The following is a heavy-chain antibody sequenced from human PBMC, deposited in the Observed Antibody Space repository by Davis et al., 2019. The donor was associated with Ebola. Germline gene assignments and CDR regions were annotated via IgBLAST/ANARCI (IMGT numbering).Heavy chain of an antibody. CDR2: ISGSGGST. CDR3: AKDMRSAVPGTPDY. Sequence: PGGSLRLSCAASGFTFSSYWMHWVRQAPGKGLEWVSAISGSGGSTYYANSVKGRFSISRDNYKDTLYLEINSLRAEDTAVYHCAKDMRSAVPGTPDYWGPGTRVTVSS. CDR1: GFTFSSYW. V-gene: IGHV3-23*01. D-gene: IGHD6-19*01. J-gene: IGHJ4*02.